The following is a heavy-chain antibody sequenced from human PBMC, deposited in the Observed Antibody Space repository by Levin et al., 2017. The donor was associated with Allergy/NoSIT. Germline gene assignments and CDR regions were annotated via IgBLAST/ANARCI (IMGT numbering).Heavy chain of an antibody. CDR3: AKPGRITMTYDCFDP. V-gene: IGHV3-23*01. CDR1: GFTFSSYA. CDR2: ISGSGDST. Sequence: GGSLSLSCAASGFTFSSYAMSWVRQAPGKGLEWVSAISGSGDSTYYADSVKGRFTTSRDNSKNTLYLQMNSLRAEDTAVYYCAKPGRITMTYDCFDPWGQGTLVTVSS. J-gene: IGHJ5*02. D-gene: IGHD3-22*01.